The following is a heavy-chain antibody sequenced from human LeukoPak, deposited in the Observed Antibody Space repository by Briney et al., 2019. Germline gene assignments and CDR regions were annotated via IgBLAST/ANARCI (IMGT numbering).Heavy chain of an antibody. CDR2: ISDDGSNK. CDR1: GFTFSSYA. Sequence: QAGGSLRLSCAASGFTFSSYAMHWVRQAPGKGLEWVAVISDDGSNKYYADSVKGRFTISRDNSENTLYLQMNSLRAEDTAVYYCARDLCLRSRWGSVTQSPDYWGQGTLVTVSS. CDR3: ARDLCLRSRWGSVTQSPDY. V-gene: IGHV3-30-3*01. D-gene: IGHD5/OR15-5a*01. J-gene: IGHJ4*02.